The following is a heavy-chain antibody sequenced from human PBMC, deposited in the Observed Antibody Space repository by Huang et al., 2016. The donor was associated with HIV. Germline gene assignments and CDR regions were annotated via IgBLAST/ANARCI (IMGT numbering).Heavy chain of an antibody. V-gene: IGHV3-30*18. CDR2: ISYDGSSR. CDR3: AKDGRGSGTYYDYFEY. Sequence: QVQLVESGGGVVQPGRSLRLPCAAFGFTFNKFDMLWVRQCPGKWLEWVAIISYDGSSRDQADAVKCRFTSSRDNYKNTVYLQMNSLGVEDTAVYYCAKDGRGSGTYYDYFEYWGQGTLVTVSS. CDR1: GFTFNKFD. D-gene: IGHD1-26*01. J-gene: IGHJ4*02.